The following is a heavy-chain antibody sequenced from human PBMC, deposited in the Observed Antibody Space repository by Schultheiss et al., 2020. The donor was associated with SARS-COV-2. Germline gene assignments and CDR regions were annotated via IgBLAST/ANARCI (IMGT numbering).Heavy chain of an antibody. D-gene: IGHD6-19*01. CDR3: VRSEGTGWYNY. J-gene: IGHJ4*02. V-gene: IGHV3-21*01. CDR1: GFTFSSYS. Sequence: GGSLRLSCAASGFTFSSYSMNWVRQAPGKGLEWVSSISSSSSYIYYADSVKGRFTVSRDNAKNTLYLQMNSLRAEDTAVYYCVRSEGTGWYNYWGQGTLVTVSS. CDR2: ISSSSSYI.